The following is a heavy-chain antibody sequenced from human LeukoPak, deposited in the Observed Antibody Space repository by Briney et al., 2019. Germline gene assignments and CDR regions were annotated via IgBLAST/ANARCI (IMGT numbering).Heavy chain of an antibody. V-gene: IGHV3-23*01. CDR1: GFTSSSYA. CDR3: AKDLAYYYYYYMDV. J-gene: IGHJ6*03. D-gene: IGHD3-16*01. CDR2: ISGSGGST. Sequence: GGSLRLSCAASGFTSSSYAMSWVRQAPGKGLEWVSAISGSGGSTYYADSVKGRFTISRDNSKNTLYLQMNSLRAEDTAVYYCAKDLAYYYYYYMDVWGKGTTVTVSS.